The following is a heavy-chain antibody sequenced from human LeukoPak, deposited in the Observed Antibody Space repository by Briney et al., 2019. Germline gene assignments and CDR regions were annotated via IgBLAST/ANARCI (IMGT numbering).Heavy chain of an antibody. V-gene: IGHV3-23*01. Sequence: GGSLRLSCAASGFTFSSYAMCWVRQAPGKGLEWVSTISGSGGSTYYADSVKGRFTISRDNSKNTLYLQMNSLRAEDTAVYHCAKEFYMVRGVITRWGQGTLVTVSS. J-gene: IGHJ4*02. CDR1: GFTFSSYA. CDR2: ISGSGGST. D-gene: IGHD3-10*01. CDR3: AKEFYMVRGVITR.